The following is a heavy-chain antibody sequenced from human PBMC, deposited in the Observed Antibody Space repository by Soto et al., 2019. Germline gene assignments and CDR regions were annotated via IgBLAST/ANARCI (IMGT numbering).Heavy chain of an antibody. J-gene: IGHJ5*02. CDR1: GDSDSSNSAA. CDR2: TYYRSKWYN. D-gene: IGHD6-13*01. CDR3: ARAGPYNSSWYIYWFDP. Sequence: SQTCSLTCAISGDSDSSNSAAGNWIRHSPSRGLEWLGRTYYRSKWYNDYAVSVKSRITINPDTSKNQFSLQLNSVTPEDTAVYYCARAGPYNSSWYIYWFDPWGRGTLVTVSS. V-gene: IGHV6-1*01.